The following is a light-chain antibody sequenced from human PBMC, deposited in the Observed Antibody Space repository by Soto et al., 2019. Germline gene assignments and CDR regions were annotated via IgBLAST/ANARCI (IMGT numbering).Light chain of an antibody. CDR3: SSYTSTTTLV. CDR2: EVT. J-gene: IGLJ2*01. Sequence: QSALTQPASVSGSPGQSITISCTGTSSDVGGYNYVSWYQHHPGKAPKLMIYEVTDRPSGVSNRFSGSKSGNTASLTISGLQAEDAAVYYCSSYTSTTTLVFGGGTKLTVL. V-gene: IGLV2-14*01. CDR1: SSDVGGYNY.